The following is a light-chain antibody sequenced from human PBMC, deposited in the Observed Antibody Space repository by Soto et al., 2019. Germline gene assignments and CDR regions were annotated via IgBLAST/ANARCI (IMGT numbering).Light chain of an antibody. CDR1: QSVSNNY. V-gene: IGKV3-20*01. J-gene: IGKJ2*01. CDR3: QQYGVSPLMFT. Sequence: EIVLVQSPGTLSLSPGERATLSCRASQSVSNNYLAWYQQKPGQAPRLLIYGVSSRATGVPDRFSGSGTGTDFSLTITRLEPEDFAVYYCQQYGVSPLMFTFGQGTKVDIK. CDR2: GVS.